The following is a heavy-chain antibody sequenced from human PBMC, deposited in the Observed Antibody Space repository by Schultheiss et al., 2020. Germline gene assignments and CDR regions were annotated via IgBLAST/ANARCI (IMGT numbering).Heavy chain of an antibody. CDR2: IYYSGST. Sequence: SQTLSLTCAVYGGSSSGYYWTWIRQHPGKGLEWIGYIYYSGSTNYNPSLKSRVTISVDTSKNQFSLKLSSVTAADTAVYYCATSATVTTVIWYFDLWGRGTLVTVSS. J-gene: IGHJ2*01. D-gene: IGHD4-17*01. V-gene: IGHV4-34*09. CDR3: ATSATVTTVIWYFDL. CDR1: GGSSSGYY.